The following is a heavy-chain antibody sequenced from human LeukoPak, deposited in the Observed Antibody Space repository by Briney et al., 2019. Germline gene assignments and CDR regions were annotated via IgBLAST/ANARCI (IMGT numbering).Heavy chain of an antibody. V-gene: IGHV3-48*01. CDR3: ASWRAGGVTTFDY. Sequence: GGPLRLSCAASGFTFSSYSMNWVRQAPGKGLEWVSYISSSSSTIYYADSVKGRFTISRDNAKNSLYLQMNSLRAEDTAVYYCASWRAGGVTTFDYWGQGTLVTVSS. CDR2: ISSSSSTI. D-gene: IGHD4-11*01. J-gene: IGHJ4*02. CDR1: GFTFSSYS.